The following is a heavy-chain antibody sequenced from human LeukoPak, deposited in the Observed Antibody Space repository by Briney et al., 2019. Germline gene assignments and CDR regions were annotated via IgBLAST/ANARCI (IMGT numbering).Heavy chain of an antibody. CDR2: IYYTGST. J-gene: IGHJ4*02. CDR3: TTDFHGLLWFGELEHY. Sequence: PSETLSLTCGVSGGAITNYYWNWIRQAPGKGLEWLGYIYYTGSTTYNPSVKSRITISLDTSKKQISLKLRSVTAADTAVYYCTTDFHGLLWFGELEHYWGQGTLVTVSS. V-gene: IGHV4-59*01. CDR1: GGAITNYY. D-gene: IGHD3-10*01.